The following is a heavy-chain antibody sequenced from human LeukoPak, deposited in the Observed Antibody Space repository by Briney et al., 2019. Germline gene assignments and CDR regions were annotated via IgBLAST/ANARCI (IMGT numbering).Heavy chain of an antibody. Sequence: ASVKVSCKVSGYILSEISMHWVRQVPGKGLEWMGGFDPEGGKTVYAEKFQGRVSMTEDTSTDTAYMELRSLRSEDTAVYYCARGDSLSFLDAFDMWGQGTVVTASS. V-gene: IGHV1-24*01. D-gene: IGHD6-13*01. CDR1: GYILSEIS. J-gene: IGHJ3*02. CDR3: ARGDSLSFLDAFDM. CDR2: FDPEGGKT.